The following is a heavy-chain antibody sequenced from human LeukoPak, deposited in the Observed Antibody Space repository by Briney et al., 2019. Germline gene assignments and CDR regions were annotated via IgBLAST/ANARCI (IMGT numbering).Heavy chain of an antibody. Sequence: KTGGSLRLSCAASGFTFSDYYMSWIRQAPGKGLEWVSYISSSSSYTNYADSVKDRFTISRDNAKNSLYLQMNSLRAEDTAVYYCARWNSGMTTVTTIPRYYYYGMDVWGQGTTVTVSS. CDR3: ARWNSGMTTVTTIPRYYYYGMDV. J-gene: IGHJ6*02. D-gene: IGHD4-17*01. V-gene: IGHV3-11*03. CDR1: GFTFSDYY. CDR2: ISSSSSYT.